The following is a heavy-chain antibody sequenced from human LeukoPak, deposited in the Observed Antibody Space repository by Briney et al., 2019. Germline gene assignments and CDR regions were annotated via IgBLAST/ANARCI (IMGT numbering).Heavy chain of an antibody. V-gene: IGHV3-21*01. CDR2: ISSSSSYI. CDR1: GFTFSSYS. Sequence: GGSLRLSCAASGFTFSSYSMNWVRQAPGKGLEWVSSISSSSSYIYYADSVKGRFTISRDNAKNSLYLQMNSLRAEATAVYYCARDSAARPPFDPWGQGTLVTVSS. J-gene: IGHJ5*02. D-gene: IGHD6-6*01. CDR3: ARDSAARPPFDP.